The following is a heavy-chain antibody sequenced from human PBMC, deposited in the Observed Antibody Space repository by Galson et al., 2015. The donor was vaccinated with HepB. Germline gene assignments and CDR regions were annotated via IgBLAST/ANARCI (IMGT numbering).Heavy chain of an antibody. CDR3: ARGYSSGWYGKDAFDI. Sequence: SVKVSCKASGYTFTSYAMHWVRQAPGQRLEWMGWINAGNGNTKYSQKFQGRVTITRDTSASTAYMELSSLRSEDTAVYYCARGYSSGWYGKDAFDIWGQGTMVTVSS. CDR1: GYTFTSYA. J-gene: IGHJ3*02. V-gene: IGHV1-3*01. D-gene: IGHD6-19*01. CDR2: INAGNGNT.